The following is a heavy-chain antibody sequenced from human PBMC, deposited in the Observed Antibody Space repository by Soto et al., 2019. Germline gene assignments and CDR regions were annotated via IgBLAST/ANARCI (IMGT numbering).Heavy chain of an antibody. CDR3: AKDSGRRSGSYYYYMDV. J-gene: IGHJ6*03. V-gene: IGHV3-23*01. D-gene: IGHD3-10*01. Sequence: GGSLRLSCAASGFTFSSYAMSWVRQAPGKGLEWVSAISGSGGSTYYADSVKGRFTISRDNSKNTLYLQMNSLRAEDTAVYYCAKDSGRRSGSYYYYMDVWGKGTTVTVSS. CDR1: GFTFSSYA. CDR2: ISGSGGST.